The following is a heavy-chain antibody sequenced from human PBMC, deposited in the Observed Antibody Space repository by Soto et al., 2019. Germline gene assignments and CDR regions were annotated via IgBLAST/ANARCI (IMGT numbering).Heavy chain of an antibody. V-gene: IGHV3-66*01. D-gene: IGHD3-3*01. CDR1: GFSVSRNY. CDR2: IYSGGST. Sequence: PGGSLRPSCAASGFSVSRNYKSWVGQAPGKGLEWVSVIYSGGSTYYADSVKGRFTISRDNSKNTLYLQMNSLRAEDTAVYYCAKSFYEFLSGYYGPGFDYLGQGTQFTFSS. CDR3: AKSFYEFLSGYYGPGFDY. J-gene: IGHJ4*02.